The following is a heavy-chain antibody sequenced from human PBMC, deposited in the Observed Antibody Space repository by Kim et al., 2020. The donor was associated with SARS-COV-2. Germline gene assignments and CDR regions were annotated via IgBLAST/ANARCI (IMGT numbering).Heavy chain of an antibody. V-gene: IGHV3-74*01. D-gene: IGHD3-22*01. J-gene: IGHJ5*02. CDR1: GFTFSSYW. Sequence: GGSLRLSCAASGFTFSSYWMHWVRQAPGKGLVWVSRINSDGSSTSYADSVKGRFTISRDNAKNTLYLQMNSLRAEDTAVYYCARDIYAYYYDSSGVSWGQGTLGTVSS. CDR2: INSDGSST. CDR3: ARDIYAYYYDSSGVS.